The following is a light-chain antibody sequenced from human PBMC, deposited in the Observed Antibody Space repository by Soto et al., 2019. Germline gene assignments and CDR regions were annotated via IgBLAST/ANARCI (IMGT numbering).Light chain of an antibody. V-gene: IGKV3-20*01. Sequence: IVLTQSPGTLSLYPGERATLSCRASQSVSSSYLAWYQQKPGQAPRLLIHGAASRATGIPDRFSGSGSGTDFTLIINRLVAEDFAVYSCQRSGTFGQGTKVEIK. CDR2: GAA. J-gene: IGKJ1*01. CDR3: QRSGT. CDR1: QSVSSSY.